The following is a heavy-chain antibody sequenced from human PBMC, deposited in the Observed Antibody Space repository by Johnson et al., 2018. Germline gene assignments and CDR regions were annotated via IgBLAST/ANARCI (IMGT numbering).Heavy chain of an antibody. CDR2: IRSKAYGGTT. Sequence: VQLVESGGGLVKPGPSLRLSCTASGFTFGDYAMSWFRQAPGKGLEWVGFIRSKAYGGTTEYAASVKGRFTISRDDSKSIAYLKMNSLKTEDTAGYYVTLTGPEYSSSLAYYYYGMDVWGQGTTVTVSS. CDR1: GFTFGDYA. J-gene: IGHJ6*02. V-gene: IGHV3-49*05. CDR3: TLTGPEYSSSLAYYYYGMDV. D-gene: IGHD6-6*01.